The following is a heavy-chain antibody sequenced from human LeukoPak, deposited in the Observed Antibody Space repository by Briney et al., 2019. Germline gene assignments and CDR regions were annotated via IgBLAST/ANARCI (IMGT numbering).Heavy chain of an antibody. V-gene: IGHV4-4*07. J-gene: IGHJ6*03. Sequence: SETLSLTCTVSGGSINNYYWSWIRQPAGKALEWIGHIYSDGRTNYSPSLQSRVTMSVDTSSSHLSLVLTSVTAADTAVYYCARDRLGSSSPTYFYYYMDVWGRGTTVIVSS. CDR2: IYSDGRT. D-gene: IGHD6-6*01. CDR3: ARDRLGSSSPTYFYYYMDV. CDR1: GGSINNYY.